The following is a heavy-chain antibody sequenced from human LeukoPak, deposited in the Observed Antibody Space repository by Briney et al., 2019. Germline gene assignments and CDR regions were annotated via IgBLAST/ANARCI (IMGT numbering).Heavy chain of an antibody. V-gene: IGHV3-7*01. D-gene: IGHD2-2*01. CDR2: IREDGGEK. CDR1: GFTFSSYW. CDR3: ARDIVVVPAAITFLGFYYYYGMDV. Sequence: GGALRLSCAASGFTFSSYWMIWVRQAPEKGLEWVTSIREDGGEKHYVDSVKGRFTISRDNAKNSLYLQMNSLRAEDTAVYYCARDIVVVPAAITFLGFYYYYGMDVWGQGTTVTVSS. J-gene: IGHJ6*02.